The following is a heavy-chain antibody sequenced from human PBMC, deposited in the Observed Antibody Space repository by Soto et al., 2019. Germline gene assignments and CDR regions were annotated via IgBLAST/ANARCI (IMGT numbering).Heavy chain of an antibody. D-gene: IGHD3-10*01. J-gene: IGHJ4*02. CDR3: ARVGGFGATTIDY. Sequence: SETLSLTCAVSGASISSGLHSWSWVRQQPGRGLEWIGYIYYSGSTYYNPSLKSRVTISVDSSKNQFSLKLSSVTAADTAVYYCARVGGFGATTIDYWGQGTLVNVSS. CDR2: IYYSGST. CDR1: GASISSGLHS. V-gene: IGHV4-30-4*01.